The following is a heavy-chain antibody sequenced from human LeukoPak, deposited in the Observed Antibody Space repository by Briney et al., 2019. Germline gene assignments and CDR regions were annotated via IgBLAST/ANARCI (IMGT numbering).Heavy chain of an antibody. CDR3: ARAPQGGSTSLCIFDI. Sequence: SETLSLTCTVSGGSISSSSYYWGCIRQPPGKGLEWIGSIYYSGSTYYNPSLKSRATISVDTAKNQFSLKLNSVTAADTAVYYCARAPQGGSTSLCIFDIWGQGTMVTVSS. V-gene: IGHV4-39*01. J-gene: IGHJ3*02. CDR2: IYYSGST. CDR1: GGSISSSSYY. D-gene: IGHD2-2*01.